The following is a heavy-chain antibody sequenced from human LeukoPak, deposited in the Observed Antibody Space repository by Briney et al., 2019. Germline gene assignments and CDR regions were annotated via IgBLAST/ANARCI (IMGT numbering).Heavy chain of an antibody. D-gene: IGHD6-13*01. CDR3: ARSQRYPSSWPFDYMDV. CDR2: IYYSGST. J-gene: IGHJ6*03. CDR1: GGSISSSSYY. V-gene: IGHV4-39*01. Sequence: PSETLSLTCTVSGGSISSSSYYWGWIRQPPGKGLEWIGSIYYSGSTYYNPSLKSRVTISVDMSKNQFSLKLTSVTAADTAVYYCARSQRYPSSWPFDYMDVWGKGTTVTVSS.